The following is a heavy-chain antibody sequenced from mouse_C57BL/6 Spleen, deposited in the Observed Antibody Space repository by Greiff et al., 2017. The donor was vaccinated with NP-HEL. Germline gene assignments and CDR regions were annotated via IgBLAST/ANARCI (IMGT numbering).Heavy chain of an antibody. Sequence: VQLKESGAELVRPGASVKLSCTASGFNIKDDYMHWVKQRPEQGLEWIGWIDPENGDTEYASKFQGKATITADTSSNTAYLQLSSLTSEDTAVYYCTCMVTTRFAYWGQGTLVTVSA. J-gene: IGHJ3*01. D-gene: IGHD2-2*01. CDR2: IDPENGDT. V-gene: IGHV14-4*01. CDR1: GFNIKDDY. CDR3: TCMVTTRFAY.